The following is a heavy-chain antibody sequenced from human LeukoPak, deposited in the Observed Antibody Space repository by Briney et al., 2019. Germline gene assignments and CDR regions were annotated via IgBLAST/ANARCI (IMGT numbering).Heavy chain of an antibody. CDR1: GFTFSSYA. CDR3: AKATFASSWNLYFDY. Sequence: GGSLRLSCAASGFTFSSYAMSWVRQAPGKGLEWVSTISSSGGSTYYADSVKGRFTISRDNSKSTLYLQMNSLRAEDTAVYYCAKATFASSWNLYFDYWGQGTLVTVSS. D-gene: IGHD6-13*01. V-gene: IGHV3-23*01. CDR2: ISSSGGST. J-gene: IGHJ4*02.